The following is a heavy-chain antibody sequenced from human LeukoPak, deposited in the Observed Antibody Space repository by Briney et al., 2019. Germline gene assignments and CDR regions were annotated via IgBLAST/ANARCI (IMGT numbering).Heavy chain of an antibody. CDR2: IYTSGST. CDR1: GGSISSYY. D-gene: IGHD1-26*01. V-gene: IGHV4-4*07. Sequence: SETLSLTCTVSGGSISSYYWSWIRQPAGKGLEWIGRIYTSGSTNYNPSLKSRVTMSVDTSKNQFSLKLSSVTAADTAVYYCARANEWELLSFYYYYYMDVWGKGTTVTVSS. J-gene: IGHJ6*03. CDR3: ARANEWELLSFYYYYYMDV.